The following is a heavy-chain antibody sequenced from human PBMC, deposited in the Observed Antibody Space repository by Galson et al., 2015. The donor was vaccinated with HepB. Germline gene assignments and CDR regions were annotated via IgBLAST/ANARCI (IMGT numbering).Heavy chain of an antibody. CDR3: ARSFDPFTIFSPADY. CDR1: GYTFTSYY. J-gene: IGHJ4*02. CDR2: INPSGGST. Sequence: SVKVSCKASGYTFTSYYMHWVRQAPGQGLEWMGIINPSGGSTSYAQKFQGRVTMTRDTSTSTVYMELSSLRSEDTAVYYCARSFDPFTIFSPADYWGQGTLVTVSS. V-gene: IGHV1-46*01. D-gene: IGHD3-3*01.